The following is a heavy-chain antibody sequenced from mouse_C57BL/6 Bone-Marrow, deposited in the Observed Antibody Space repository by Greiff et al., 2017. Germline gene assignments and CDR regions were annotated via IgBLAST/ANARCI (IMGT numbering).Heavy chain of an antibody. V-gene: IGHV1-52*01. CDR1: GYTFTSYW. J-gene: IGHJ2*01. Sequence: VQLQQPGAELVRPGSSVKLSCKASGYTFTSYWMHWVKQRPIQGLEWIGNIDPSDSATHYNQKFTDKATLTVDKYSSKAYMQLSSLTSKGSAFYYCAREGITTVVDYGGKGTTLTVSS. CDR3: AREGITTVVDY. CDR2: IDPSDSAT. D-gene: IGHD1-1*01.